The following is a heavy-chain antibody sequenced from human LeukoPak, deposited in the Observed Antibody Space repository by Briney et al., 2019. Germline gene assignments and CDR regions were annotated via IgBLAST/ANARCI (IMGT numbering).Heavy chain of an antibody. CDR2: IKSKTDGGTT. CDR3: ARGPSGYHNT. Sequence: GGSLRLSCAASGFTFSNAWMSWVRQAPGKGLEWVGRIKSKTDGGTTDYAAPVKGRFTISRDNSKNTLYLQMSSLRAEDTAVYYCARGPSGYHNTGGQGTLVTVSS. D-gene: IGHD5-12*01. J-gene: IGHJ4*02. CDR1: GFTFSNAW. V-gene: IGHV3-15*01.